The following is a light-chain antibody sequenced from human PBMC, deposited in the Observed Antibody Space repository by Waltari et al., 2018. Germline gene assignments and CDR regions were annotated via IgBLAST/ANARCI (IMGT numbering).Light chain of an antibody. CDR2: EVI. CDR3: SSYTSSSTYV. V-gene: IGLV2-18*02. CDR1: NSDVGTYNR. J-gene: IGLJ1*01. Sequence: QSALTQPPSVSGSPGQSVTISCTGTNSDVGTYNRVSWYQQPPGTAPKLIIYEVISRPSGDPDRFSGSKSGNTASLTISGLQADDAADYYCSSYTSSSTYVFGTGTKVTVL.